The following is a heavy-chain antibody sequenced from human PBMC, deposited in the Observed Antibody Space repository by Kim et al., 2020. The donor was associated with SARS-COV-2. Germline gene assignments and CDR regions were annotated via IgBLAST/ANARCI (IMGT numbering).Heavy chain of an antibody. J-gene: IGHJ4*02. CDR2: ISSSSSYI. CDR3: ARVGDWNDPRSADY. CDR1: GFTFSSYS. Sequence: GGSLRLSCAASGFTFSSYSMNWVRQAPGKGLEWVSSISSSSSYIYYADSVKGRFTISRDNAKNSLYLQMNSLRAEDTAVYYCARVGDWNDPRSADYWGQGTLVTVSS. V-gene: IGHV3-21*01. D-gene: IGHD1-1*01.